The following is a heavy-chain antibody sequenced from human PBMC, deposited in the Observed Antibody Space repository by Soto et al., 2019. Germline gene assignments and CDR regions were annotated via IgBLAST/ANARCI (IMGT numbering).Heavy chain of an antibody. CDR3: ARWIIRRFDS. V-gene: IGHV4-59*08. CDR1: GGSISSDY. Sequence: LTCTVSGGSISSDYWMWIRQPPGKGLEWIGSLYYTGSTNYNHSLKSRVTISLHTSKNQFSLQLNSVTAADTAVYYCARWIIRRFDSWGQGTLVTVSS. D-gene: IGHD2-2*03. CDR2: LYYTGST. J-gene: IGHJ4*02.